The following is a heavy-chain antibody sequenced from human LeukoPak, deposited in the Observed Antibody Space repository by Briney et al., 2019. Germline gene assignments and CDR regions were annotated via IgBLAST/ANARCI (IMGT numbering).Heavy chain of an antibody. CDR2: INPNSGGT. J-gene: IGHJ5*02. CDR1: GYTFTGYY. CDR3: ARDFRLVGATDNWFDP. V-gene: IGHV1-2*02. Sequence: ASVKVSCKASGYTFTGYYMHWVRQAPGQGLEWMGWINPNSGGTNYAQKFQGRVTMTRDTSISTAYMELSRLRSDDTAVHYCARDFRLVGATDNWFDPWGQGTLVTVSS. D-gene: IGHD1-26*01.